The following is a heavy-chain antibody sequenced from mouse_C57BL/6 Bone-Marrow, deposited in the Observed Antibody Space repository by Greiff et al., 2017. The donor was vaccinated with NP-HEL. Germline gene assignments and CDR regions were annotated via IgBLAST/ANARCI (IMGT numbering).Heavy chain of an antibody. CDR1: GYTFPSYW. D-gene: IGHD2-4*01. Sequence: QVQLQQPGAELVRPGSSVKLSCKASGYTFPSYWMHWVKQRPIQGLEWIGNIDPSDSETHYTQKFQAKATLTVDKSSSTAYMQLSSLTSEDSAVYYCARVRLRRDYYAMDYWGKGTSVTVSS. CDR2: IDPSDSET. J-gene: IGHJ4*01. CDR3: ARVRLRRDYYAMDY. V-gene: IGHV1-52*01.